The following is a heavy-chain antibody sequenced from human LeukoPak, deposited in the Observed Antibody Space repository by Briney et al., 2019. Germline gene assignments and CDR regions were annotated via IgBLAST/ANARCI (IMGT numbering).Heavy chain of an antibody. Sequence: PGGSLRLSCAASGFTFSDYYMSWIRQAPGKGLEWVSHISSSGTTIYYADSVEGRFTISRDYAKNSLYPQMNSLRAEDTAVYYCARFPAARTIYYHYMDVWGKGTTVTVSS. CDR1: GFTFSDYY. CDR2: ISSSGTTI. V-gene: IGHV3-11*01. J-gene: IGHJ6*03. D-gene: IGHD2-2*01. CDR3: ARFPAARTIYYHYMDV.